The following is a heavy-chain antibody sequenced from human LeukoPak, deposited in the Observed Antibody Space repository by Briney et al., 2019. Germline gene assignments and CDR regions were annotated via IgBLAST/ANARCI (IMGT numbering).Heavy chain of an antibody. CDR3: ARVLRGCTSYYYYYYMDV. V-gene: IGHV4-59*01. CDR1: GGSISSYY. CDR2: IYYSGST. D-gene: IGHD3-16*01. J-gene: IGHJ6*03. Sequence: PSETLSLTCTVSGGSISSYYWSWIRQPPGKGLEWIGYIYYSGSTNYNPSLKSRVTISVDTSKNQFSLKLSSVTAADTAVYYCARVLRGCTSYYYYYYMDVWGKGTTVTVSS.